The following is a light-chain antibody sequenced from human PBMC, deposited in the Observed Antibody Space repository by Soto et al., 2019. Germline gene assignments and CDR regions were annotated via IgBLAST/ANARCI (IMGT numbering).Light chain of an antibody. CDR3: NSFTTTNTYV. CDR1: SSDVGGFDH. CDR2: DVS. V-gene: IGLV2-14*03. Sequence: QSALTQPASVSGSPGQSITISCTGASSDVGGFDHVSWYQQHPGKVPRLLIHDVSSRPSGVSDRFSGSKSGNTASLTISGLQAEDEADYYCNSFTTTNTYVFGTGTKVTVL. J-gene: IGLJ1*01.